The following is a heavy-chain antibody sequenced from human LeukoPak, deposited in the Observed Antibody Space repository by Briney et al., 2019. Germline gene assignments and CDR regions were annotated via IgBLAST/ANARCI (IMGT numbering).Heavy chain of an antibody. V-gene: IGHV3-74*01. Sequence: PGGSLRLSCAASGFTFSSYWMHWVRRAPGKGLVWVSRIHTDGSSTSYADSVKGRFTISRDNAKNTLYLQMNSLRAEDTAVYYCARDRDGYSTIYWGQGTLVTVSS. CDR3: ARDRDGYSTIY. CDR1: GFTFSSYW. CDR2: IHTDGSST. J-gene: IGHJ4*02. D-gene: IGHD6-13*01.